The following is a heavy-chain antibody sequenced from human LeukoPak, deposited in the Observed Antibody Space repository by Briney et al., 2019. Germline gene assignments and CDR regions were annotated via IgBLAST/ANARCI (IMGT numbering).Heavy chain of an antibody. J-gene: IGHJ4*02. CDR1: GFTFSSYA. V-gene: IGHV3-23*01. CDR3: AKSTRRVAYYYDTSGYDLYYFDY. Sequence: PGRSLRLSCAASGFTFSSYAMHWVRQAPGKGLEWVSGISGSGGSTYYADSVKGRLTVSRDNSKNTLYLQMNSLRAEDTAVYYCAKSTRRVAYYYDTSGYDLYYFDYWGQGTLVTVSS. CDR2: ISGSGGST. D-gene: IGHD3-22*01.